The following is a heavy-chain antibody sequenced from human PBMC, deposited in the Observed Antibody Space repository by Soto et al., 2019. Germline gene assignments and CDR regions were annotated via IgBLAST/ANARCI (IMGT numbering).Heavy chain of an antibody. CDR1: GGTFSSYT. V-gene: IGHV1-69*04. D-gene: IGHD4-17*01. J-gene: IGHJ4*02. Sequence: SVKVSCKASGGTFSSYTISWVRQAPGQGLEWMGRIIPILGIANYAQKLQGRVTITADKSTSTAYMELSSLRSEDTAVYYCARDPPPYGDYDTTFDSWGQGTLVTVSS. CDR3: ARDPPPYGDYDTTFDS. CDR2: IIPILGIA.